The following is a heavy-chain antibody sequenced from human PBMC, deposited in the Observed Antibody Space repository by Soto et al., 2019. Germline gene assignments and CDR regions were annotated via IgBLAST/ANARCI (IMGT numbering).Heavy chain of an antibody. J-gene: IGHJ6*02. V-gene: IGHV4-31*03. D-gene: IGHD4-17*01. CDR3: AVTTVTSYYYYGMDV. Sequence: QVQLQESGPGLVKPSQTLSLTCTVSGGSIGSGGYYWSWIRQHPGKGLEWIGYIYYSGSTYYNPSLKSRVTISVDTSKTQFSLKLSSVTAADTAVYYCAVTTVTSYYYYGMDVWGQGTTVTVSS. CDR2: IYYSGST. CDR1: GGSIGSGGYY.